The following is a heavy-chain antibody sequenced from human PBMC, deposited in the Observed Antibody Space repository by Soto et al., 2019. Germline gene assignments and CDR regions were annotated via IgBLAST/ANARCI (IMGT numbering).Heavy chain of an antibody. CDR2: ISWNSGSI. Sequence: GGSLRLSCAASGFTFDDYAMHWVRQAPGKGLEWVSGISWNSGSIGYADSVKGRFTISRDNAKNSLYLQMNSLRAEDTALYYCAKGRYYYDSSGSFGWFDPWGQGTLVTVSS. CDR1: GFTFDDYA. V-gene: IGHV3-9*01. D-gene: IGHD3-22*01. CDR3: AKGRYYYDSSGSFGWFDP. J-gene: IGHJ5*02.